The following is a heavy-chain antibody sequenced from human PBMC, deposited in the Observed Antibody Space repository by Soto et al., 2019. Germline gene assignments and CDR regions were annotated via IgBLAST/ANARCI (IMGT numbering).Heavy chain of an antibody. Sequence: SETLSLTCTVSGGSISSGGYYWSWIRQHPGKGLEWIGYIYYSGSTYYNPSLKSRVTISVDTSKNQFSLKLSSVTAADTAVYYCARDTHPSGYTDYWGQGTLVTVSS. D-gene: IGHD5-12*01. CDR2: IYYSGST. CDR3: ARDTHPSGYTDY. CDR1: GGSISSGGYY. J-gene: IGHJ4*02. V-gene: IGHV4-31*03.